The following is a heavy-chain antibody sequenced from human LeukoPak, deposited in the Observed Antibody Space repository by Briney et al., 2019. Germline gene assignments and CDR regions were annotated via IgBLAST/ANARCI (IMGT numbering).Heavy chain of an antibody. CDR3: ASRPRDAAALDY. V-gene: IGHV3-33*01. CDR1: GFTFSSYG. D-gene: IGHD6-13*01. CDR2: IWYDGSNK. J-gene: IGHJ4*02. Sequence: GRSLRLSCAASGFTFSSYGMHWVRQAPGKGLEWVAVIWYDGSNKYYADSVKGRFTISRDNSKNTLNLQMNSLRAEDTAVYYCASRPRDAAALDYWGQGTLVTVSS.